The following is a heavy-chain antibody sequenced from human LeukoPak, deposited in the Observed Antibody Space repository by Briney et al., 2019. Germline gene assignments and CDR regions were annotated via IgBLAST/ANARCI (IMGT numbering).Heavy chain of an antibody. CDR1: GYTFTGYY. V-gene: IGHV1-2*06. CDR3: ARAGIAVAGTFDY. CDR2: INPNSGGT. D-gene: IGHD6-19*01. Sequence: ASVKVSCTASGYTFTGYYMHWVRQAPGQGLEWMGRINPNSGGTNYAQKFQGRVTMTRDTSISTAYMELSRLRSDDTAVYYCARAGIAVAGTFDYWGQGTLVTVSS. J-gene: IGHJ4*02.